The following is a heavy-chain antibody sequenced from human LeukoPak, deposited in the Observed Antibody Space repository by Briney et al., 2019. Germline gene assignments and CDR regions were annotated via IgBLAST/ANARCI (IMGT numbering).Heavy chain of an antibody. D-gene: IGHD4-23*01. CDR1: GFTFSSYA. V-gene: IGHV3-30-3*01. J-gene: IGHJ2*01. CDR2: ISYDGSNK. CDR3: AREGGGYGGPPGYFDL. Sequence: GRSLRLSCAASGFTFSSYAMHWVRQAPDKGLEWVAVISYDGSNKYYADSVKGRFTISRDNSKNTLYLQMNSLRAEDTAVYYCAREGGGYGGPPGYFDLWGRGTLVTVSS.